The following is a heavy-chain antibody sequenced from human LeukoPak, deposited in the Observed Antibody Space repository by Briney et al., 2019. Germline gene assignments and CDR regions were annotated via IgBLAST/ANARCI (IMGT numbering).Heavy chain of an antibody. V-gene: IGHV5-51*01. CDR3: ARYCSGGSCFRRAFDI. CDR1: GYSFTSYW. J-gene: IGHJ3*02. Sequence: GESLKISCKGSGYSFTSYWIGWVRQMPGKGLEWMGIIYPGDSDTRYSPSFQGQVTISADKSISTAYLQWSSLKASDTAMYYCARYCSGGSCFRRAFDIWGQGTMVTVSS. D-gene: IGHD2-15*01. CDR2: IYPGDSDT.